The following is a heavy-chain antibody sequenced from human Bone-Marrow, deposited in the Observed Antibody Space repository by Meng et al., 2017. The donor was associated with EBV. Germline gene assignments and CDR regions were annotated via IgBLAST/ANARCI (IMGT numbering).Heavy chain of an antibody. J-gene: IGHJ5*02. CDR3: AREYIDAWFDP. CDR2: ISSSGSTI. D-gene: IGHD3-9*01. V-gene: IGHV3-11*01. CDR1: GFTFSDYY. Sequence: VQMGGSGGGLVKPGGSLRLSCVAFGFTFSDYYMSWIRQAPGKGLEWVSYISSSGSTIYYADSVKGRFTISRDNAKNSLYLQMNSLRAEDTAVYYCAREYIDAWFDPWGQGTLVTVSS.